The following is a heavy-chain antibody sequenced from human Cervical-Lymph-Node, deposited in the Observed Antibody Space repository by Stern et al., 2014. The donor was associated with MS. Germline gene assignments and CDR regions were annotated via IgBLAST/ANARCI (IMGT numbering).Heavy chain of an antibody. J-gene: IGHJ4*02. CDR2: IYPGDSDT. D-gene: IGHD4-17*01. CDR3: ARDYGDYAFDY. V-gene: IGHV5-51*01. CDR1: GYSFTANW. Sequence: AQLVHSRAEVKKPGESLKIPCKGSGYSFTANWIAWERQMPGKGLESMVIIYPGDSDTRYSPSYQGQVTISADKSISTAYLQWSSLKASDTAMYYCARDYGDYAFDYWGQGALVTVSS.